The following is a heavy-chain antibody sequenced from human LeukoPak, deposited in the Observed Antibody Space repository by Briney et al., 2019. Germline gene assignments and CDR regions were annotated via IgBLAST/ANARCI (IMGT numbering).Heavy chain of an antibody. CDR3: GKDPNGDYVGAFDF. CDR1: GFTFSDYA. V-gene: IGHV3-23*01. J-gene: IGHJ3*01. D-gene: IGHD4-17*01. CDR2: IRGTGGTT. Sequence: PGGSLRLSCAASGFTFSDYALIWVRQAPGKGLEWISAIRGTGGTTYYADSVKGRCTISRDNSRNTVYLQMNSLRAVDTALYFCGKDPNGDYVGAFDFWGPGTMVTVSS.